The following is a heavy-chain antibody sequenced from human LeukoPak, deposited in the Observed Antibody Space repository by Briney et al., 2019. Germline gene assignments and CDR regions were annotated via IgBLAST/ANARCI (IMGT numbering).Heavy chain of an antibody. D-gene: IGHD3-22*01. V-gene: IGHV3-23*01. J-gene: IGHJ4*02. CDR2: ISGSGGST. CDR3: ARIGITMIVVVRYYFDY. CDR1: GFTFRRHG. Sequence: GGSLRLSCAASGFTFRRHGMHWVRQSPGKGLEWVSAISGSGGSTYYADSVKGRFTISRDNSKNTLYLQMNSLRAEDTAVYYCARIGITMIVVVRYYFDYWGQGTLVTVSS.